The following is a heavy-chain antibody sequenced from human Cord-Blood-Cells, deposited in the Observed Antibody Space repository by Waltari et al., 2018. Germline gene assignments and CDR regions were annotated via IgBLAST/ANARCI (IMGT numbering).Heavy chain of an antibody. V-gene: IGHV4-39*01. D-gene: IGHD2-2*01. CDR3: ARQDIVVVPAAIGYFDY. J-gene: IGHJ4*02. CDR1: GGSISSSSYY. CDR2: IHYSGST. Sequence: QLQLQESGPGLVKPSETLSLTCTVSGGSISSSSYYWGWIRQPPGKGLEWIGSIHYSGSTYYNPALKSRVTISVDTSKNQFSLKLSSVTAADTAVYYCARQDIVVVPAAIGYFDYWGQGTLVTVSS.